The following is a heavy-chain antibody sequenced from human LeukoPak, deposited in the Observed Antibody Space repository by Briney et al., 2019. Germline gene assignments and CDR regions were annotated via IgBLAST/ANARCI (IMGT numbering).Heavy chain of an antibody. V-gene: IGHV3-66*01. CDR3: ARAAWDY. Sequence: PGGSLRLSCAASGFTVSSNYMSWVRQAPGKGLEWVSAIYSDGNTYYADSVKGRFTISRDNSKNTVYLQMNSLRAEDTAVYYCARAAWDYWGQGTLVTVSS. CDR1: GFTVSSNY. D-gene: IGHD6-25*01. J-gene: IGHJ4*02. CDR2: IYSDGNT.